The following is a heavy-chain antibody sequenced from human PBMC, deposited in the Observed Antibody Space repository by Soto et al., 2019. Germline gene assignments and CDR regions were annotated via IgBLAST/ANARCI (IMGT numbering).Heavy chain of an antibody. J-gene: IGHJ4*02. D-gene: IGHD2-15*01. Sequence: GGSLRLSCAASGFTFSSYSMNWVRQAPGKGLEWVSSISSSSSYIYYADSVKGRFTISRDNAKNSLYLQMNSLRAEDTAVYYCASFGYCSGGSCYHDYWGQGTLVTVSS. CDR3: ASFGYCSGGSCYHDY. CDR2: ISSSSSYI. V-gene: IGHV3-21*01. CDR1: GFTFSSYS.